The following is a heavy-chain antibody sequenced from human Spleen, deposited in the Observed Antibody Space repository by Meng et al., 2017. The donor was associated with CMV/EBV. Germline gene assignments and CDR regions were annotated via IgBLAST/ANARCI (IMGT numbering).Heavy chain of an antibody. CDR1: GGSISSYY. CDR2: IYYSGST. Sequence: SETLSLTCTVSGGSISSYYWSWIRQPPGKGLEWIGYIYYSGSTNYNPSLKSRVTISVDTSKNQFSLKLSSVTAADTAIYYCARDKWFGEFLDDSWGQGTLVTVSS. D-gene: IGHD3-10*01. V-gene: IGHV4-59*12. CDR3: ARDKWFGEFLDDS. J-gene: IGHJ4*02.